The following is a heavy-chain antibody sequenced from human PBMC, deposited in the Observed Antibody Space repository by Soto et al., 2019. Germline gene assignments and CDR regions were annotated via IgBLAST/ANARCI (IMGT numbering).Heavy chain of an antibody. CDR1: GGSISSGGYY. CDR3: ERESLLLSLVG. Sequence: KPSETLSLTCTVSGGSISSGGYYWSWIRQHPGKGLEWIGYIYYSGGTYYNPSLKSRVTISVDTSKNQFSLKLSSVTAADTAVYYCERESLLLSLVGWGQGTLVTVSS. CDR2: IYYSGGT. V-gene: IGHV4-31*03. D-gene: IGHD3-16*02. J-gene: IGHJ4*02.